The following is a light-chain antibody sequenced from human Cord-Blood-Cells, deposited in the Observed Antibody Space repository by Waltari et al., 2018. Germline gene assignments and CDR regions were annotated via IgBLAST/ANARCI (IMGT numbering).Light chain of an antibody. Sequence: SSELTQDPAVSVALGQTVRITCQGDSLRSYYASWYQQKPGQAPVLVIYGKNNPPSGIPHRFSGYSSGNTASLTITGAQAEDEADYYCNSRDSSGNHWVFGGGTKLTVL. J-gene: IGLJ3*02. CDR2: GKN. CDR1: SLRSYY. V-gene: IGLV3-19*01. CDR3: NSRDSSGNHWV.